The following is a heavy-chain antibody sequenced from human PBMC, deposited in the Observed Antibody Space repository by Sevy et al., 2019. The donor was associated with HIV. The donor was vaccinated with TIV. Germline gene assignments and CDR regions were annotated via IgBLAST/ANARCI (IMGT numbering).Heavy chain of an antibody. J-gene: IGHJ4*02. CDR3: ARVGVSYCTDDCYHRFDY. Sequence: GGSLRLSCSASGFTFSSYALLWVRQAPGKGLEWVSLISYDGRNKYYSGSVKGRFAISRDESKTTLFLQMESLRTEDTAIYYCARVGVSYCTDDCYHRFDYWGRGTLVTVSS. V-gene: IGHV3-30*09. D-gene: IGHD2-21*02. CDR1: GFTFSSYA. CDR2: ISYDGRNK.